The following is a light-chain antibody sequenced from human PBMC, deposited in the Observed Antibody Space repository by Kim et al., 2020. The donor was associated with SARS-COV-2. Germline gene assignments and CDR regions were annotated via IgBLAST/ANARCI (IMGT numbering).Light chain of an antibody. J-gene: IGKJ1*01. Sequence: EIVMTQSPLSLPVTPGEPASISCRSSQSLLHSNGYIFLDWYLQKPGQSPQLLIYLGSNRASGVPDRFSGSGSGTDFTLKISRVEAEDVGVYYCVQALQAPWTLGQGTKVEIK. CDR1: QSLLHSNGYIF. CDR3: VQALQAPWT. V-gene: IGKV2-28*01. CDR2: LGS.